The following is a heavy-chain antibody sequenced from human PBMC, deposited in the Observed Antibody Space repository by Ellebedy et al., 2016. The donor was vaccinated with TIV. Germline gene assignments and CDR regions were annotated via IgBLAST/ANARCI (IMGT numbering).Heavy chain of an antibody. CDR1: GGSISSSSYY. D-gene: IGHD6-19*01. CDR3: ARQGHSSGWYVGEYYFDY. Sequence: MPSETLSLTCTVSGGSISSSSYYWGWIRQPPGKGLEWIGSIYYSGSTYYNPSLKSRVTISVDTSKNQFSLKLSSVTAAETAVYYCARQGHSSGWYVGEYYFDYWGQGTLLTVSS. J-gene: IGHJ4*02. V-gene: IGHV4-39*01. CDR2: IYYSGST.